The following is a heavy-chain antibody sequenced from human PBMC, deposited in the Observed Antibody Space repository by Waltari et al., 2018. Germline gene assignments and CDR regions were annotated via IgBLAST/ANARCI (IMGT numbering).Heavy chain of an antibody. D-gene: IGHD2-15*01. CDR1: GGSISSYT. Sequence: QVQLQESGAGLVKPSETLSLTCTVAGGSISSYTWSWIRQPPGKGLEWIGYIYYSGSTNYNPSLKSRVTISVDTSKNQFSLKLSSVTAADTAVYYCAGAFYGSKIDYWGQGTLVTVSS. CDR3: AGAFYGSKIDY. CDR2: IYYSGST. J-gene: IGHJ4*02. V-gene: IGHV4-59*01.